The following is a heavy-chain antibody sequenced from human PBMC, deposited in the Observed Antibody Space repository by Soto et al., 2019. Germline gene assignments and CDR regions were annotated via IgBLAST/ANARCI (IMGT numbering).Heavy chain of an antibody. CDR1: GDTITTNGYY. CDR2: VYWTGST. D-gene: IGHD2-8*02. V-gene: IGHV4-39*01. J-gene: IGHJ4*02. CDR3: ARSHYTSGLLTDY. Sequence: SETVSLTCSVSGDTITTNGYYLGWIRQPPGRGLQWIGNVYWTGSTFSHPSLTSRVFISVETSKNGFSLRLNSVTAADTAVYYCARSHYTSGLLTDYWGPGTLITVSS.